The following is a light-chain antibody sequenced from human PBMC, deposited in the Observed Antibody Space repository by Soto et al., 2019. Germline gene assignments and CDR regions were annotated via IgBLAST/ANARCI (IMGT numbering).Light chain of an antibody. CDR1: QNIDNY. CDR2: AAS. CDR3: QQSYSTPWT. Sequence: DIQMTQSPASLSSSLLERFTITCRASQNIDNYLNWYQQKPGKAPKLLIYAASSLQSGVPSRFSGSGSGTDFTLSISSLQPEDFATYYCQQSYSTPWTFGQGTKVDI. J-gene: IGKJ1*01. V-gene: IGKV1-39*01.